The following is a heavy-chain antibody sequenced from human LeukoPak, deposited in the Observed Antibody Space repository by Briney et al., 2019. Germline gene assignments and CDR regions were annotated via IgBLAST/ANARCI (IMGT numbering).Heavy chain of an antibody. CDR1: GGSISSGGYY. Sequence: PSETLSLTCTVSGGSISSGGYYWSWIRQHPGKGLEWIGYIYYSGSTYYNPSLKSRVTISVDTSKNQFSLKLSSVTAADTAVYYCARLRGPIAAAGIDHWGQGTLVTVSS. CDR3: ARLRGPIAAAGIDH. V-gene: IGHV4-31*03. CDR2: IYYSGST. D-gene: IGHD6-13*01. J-gene: IGHJ4*02.